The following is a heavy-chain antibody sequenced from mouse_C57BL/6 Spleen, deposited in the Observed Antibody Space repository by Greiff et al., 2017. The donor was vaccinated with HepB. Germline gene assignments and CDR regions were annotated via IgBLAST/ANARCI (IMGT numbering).Heavy chain of an antibody. CDR3: ARSTTGSREAWFAY. CDR1: GYTFTDYY. J-gene: IGHJ3*01. CDR2: INPYNGGT. Sequence: EVQLQQSGPVLVKPGASVKMSCKASGYTFTDYYMNWVKQSHGKSLEWIGVINPYNGGTSYNQKFKGKATLTVDKSSSTAYMELNSLTSEDSAVYYCARSTTGSREAWFAYWGQGTLVTVSA. V-gene: IGHV1-19*01. D-gene: IGHD1-1*01.